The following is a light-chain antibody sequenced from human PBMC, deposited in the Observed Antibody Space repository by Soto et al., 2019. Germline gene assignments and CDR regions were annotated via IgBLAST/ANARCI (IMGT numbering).Light chain of an antibody. CDR3: SSYTTTTTLVV. CDR2: DVT. J-gene: IGLJ2*01. CDR1: SSDIGSYNY. V-gene: IGLV2-14*03. Sequence: QSVLTQPASVSGSPGQSITISCSGSSSDIGSYNYVSWYQQHPGKAPKLMIYDVTNRPSGVSGRFSGSKSGDTASLTISGLQADDEADYYCSSYTTTTTLVVFGGGTQ.